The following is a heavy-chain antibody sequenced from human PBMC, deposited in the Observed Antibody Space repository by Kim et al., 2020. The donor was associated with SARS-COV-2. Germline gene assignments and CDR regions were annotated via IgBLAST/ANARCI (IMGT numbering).Heavy chain of an antibody. J-gene: IGHJ4*02. Sequence: GGSLRLSCAASGFTFSNYWMSWVRQAPGKGLEWVANMKQDGSGKYYVDSVKGRFTISRDNAKNSLYLQMNSLRAEDAALYYCARDDGARSVDYWGQGTLVTVSS. CDR2: MKQDGSGK. CDR1: GFTFSNYW. V-gene: IGHV3-7*03. D-gene: IGHD3-16*01. CDR3: ARDDGARSVDY.